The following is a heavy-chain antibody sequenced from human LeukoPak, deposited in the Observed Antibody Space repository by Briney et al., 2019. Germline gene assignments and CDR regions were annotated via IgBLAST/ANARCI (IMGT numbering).Heavy chain of an antibody. CDR2: IRSKANSYAT. J-gene: IGHJ6*03. CDR1: GFNFQTFW. Sequence: GGSLRLSCAASGFNFQTFWMSWVRQASGKGLEWVGRIRSKANSYATAYAASVKGRFTISRDDSKNTAYLQMNSLKTEDTAVYYCTRRFDCSSTSCRFYYYYMDVWGKGTTVTVSS. CDR3: TRRFDCSSTSCRFYYYYMDV. D-gene: IGHD2-2*01. V-gene: IGHV3-73*01.